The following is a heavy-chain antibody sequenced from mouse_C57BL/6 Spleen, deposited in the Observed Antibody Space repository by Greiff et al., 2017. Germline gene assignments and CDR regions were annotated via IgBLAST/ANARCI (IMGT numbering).Heavy chain of an antibody. Sequence: VQLQQSGPELVKPGASVKISCKASGYTFTDYYMNWVKQSHGKSLEWIGDINPNNGGTSYNQKFKGKATLTVDKSSSTAYMVLRSLTSEDSAVYYCSVAMDYWGQGTSVTVSS. CDR2: INPNNGGT. V-gene: IGHV1-26*01. CDR1: GYTFTDYY. J-gene: IGHJ4*01. CDR3: SVAMDY.